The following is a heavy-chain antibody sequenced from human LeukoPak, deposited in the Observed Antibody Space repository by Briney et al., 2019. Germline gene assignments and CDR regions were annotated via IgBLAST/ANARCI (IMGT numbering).Heavy chain of an antibody. V-gene: IGHV1-69*05. D-gene: IGHD3-16*01. CDR2: IIPFFGTA. CDR1: RGTFSSYA. CDR3: ARHVARAYSYYHMDV. Sequence: SVKVSCKASRGTFSSYAISGVRQAAGQGLEWMGGIIPFFGTANYAQKFQGRVTITTDESTSTAYTELSSWRSQDTAVYYCARHVARAYSYYHMDVWGKGTPVTVSS. J-gene: IGHJ6*03.